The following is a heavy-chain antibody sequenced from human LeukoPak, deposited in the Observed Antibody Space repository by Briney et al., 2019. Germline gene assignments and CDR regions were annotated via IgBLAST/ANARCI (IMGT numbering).Heavy chain of an antibody. CDR1: GFTFSSYA. Sequence: RGSLRLSCAASGFTFSSYAMSWVRQAPGKGLEWVSAISGSGGSTYYTDSVKGRFTISRDNSKNTLYLQMNSLRAEDTAVYYCAKDLLSSSWYHFDYWGQGTLVTVSS. V-gene: IGHV3-23*01. D-gene: IGHD6-13*01. J-gene: IGHJ4*02. CDR3: AKDLLSSSWYHFDY. CDR2: ISGSGGST.